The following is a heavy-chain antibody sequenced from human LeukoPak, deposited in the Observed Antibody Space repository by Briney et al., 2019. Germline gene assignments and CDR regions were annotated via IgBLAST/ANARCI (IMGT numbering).Heavy chain of an antibody. V-gene: IGHV1-69*05. J-gene: IGHJ5*02. CDR1: GGTFSSYA. CDR2: IIPIFGTA. D-gene: IGHD2-2*01. CDR3: ARDPGLYCSSTSCYFGGLDP. Sequence: GASVKVSFKASGGTFSSYAISWVRQAPGQGLEWMGGIIPIFGTANYAQKFQGRVTITTDESTSTAYMELSSLRSEDTAVYYCARDPGLYCSSTSCYFGGLDPWGQGTLVTVSS.